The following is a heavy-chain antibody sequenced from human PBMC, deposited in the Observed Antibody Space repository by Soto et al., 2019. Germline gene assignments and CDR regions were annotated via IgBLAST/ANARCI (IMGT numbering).Heavy chain of an antibody. CDR3: ARRYGDYRYYYGMDV. V-gene: IGHV5-10-1*04. Sequence: PGESLKISCKGSGYRFASYWISWVRQIPGKGLEWMGRIDPSDSYTNYSPSFQGQVTISADKSISTAYLQWSSLKASDTAMYYCARRYGDYRYYYGMDVWGQGTTVTVSS. CDR1: GYRFASYW. J-gene: IGHJ6*02. D-gene: IGHD4-17*01. CDR2: IDPSDSYT.